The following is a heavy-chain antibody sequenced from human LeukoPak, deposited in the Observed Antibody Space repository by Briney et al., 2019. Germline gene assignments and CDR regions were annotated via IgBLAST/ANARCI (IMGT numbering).Heavy chain of an antibody. CDR1: GGXISSYY. Sequence: SETLSLTCTVSGGXISSYYCSWIRQPPGKGLQWIGYIYYSGSTNYNPSLKSRVTISVDTSKNQFSLKLSSVTAADTAVYYCARVTGGYGDFDYWGQGTLVTVSS. J-gene: IGHJ4*02. CDR3: ARVTGGYGDFDY. V-gene: IGHV4-59*01. D-gene: IGHD4-17*01. CDR2: IYYSGST.